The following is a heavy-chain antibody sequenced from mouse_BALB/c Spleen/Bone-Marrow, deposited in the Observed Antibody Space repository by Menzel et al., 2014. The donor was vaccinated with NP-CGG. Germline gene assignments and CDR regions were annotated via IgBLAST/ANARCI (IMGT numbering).Heavy chain of an antibody. J-gene: IGHJ4*01. Sequence: QVQLKESGPGLVQPSQSLSITCTVSGFSLTSYGVHWVLQSPGKGLEWLGVIWSGGCTNYNAAFISRLSISKDNSKSQVFFKMNRLQANDTAIYYGARNGDYAMDYWGQGTSVTVSS. CDR2: IWSGGCT. CDR3: ARNGDYAMDY. V-gene: IGHV2-2*02. CDR1: GFSLTSYG.